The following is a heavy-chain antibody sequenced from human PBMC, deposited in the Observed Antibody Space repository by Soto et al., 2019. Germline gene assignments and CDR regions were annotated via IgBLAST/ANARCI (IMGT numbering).Heavy chain of an antibody. CDR3: ARVVGLGTYGMDV. CDR1: GFTFSSYD. Sequence: EVQLVESGGGLVQPGGSLRLSCAASGFTFSSYDMNWVRQATGKGLEWVSAIGTAGDTYYPGSVKGRFNISRENAKNSLYLQMNSLRAEDTAVYYCARVVGLGTYGMDVWGQGTTVTVSS. V-gene: IGHV3-13*01. D-gene: IGHD2-15*01. J-gene: IGHJ6*02. CDR2: IGTAGDT.